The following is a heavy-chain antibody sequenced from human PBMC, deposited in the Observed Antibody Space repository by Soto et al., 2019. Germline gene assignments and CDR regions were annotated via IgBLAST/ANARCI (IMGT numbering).Heavy chain of an antibody. V-gene: IGHV4-34*01. CDR2: INHSGST. J-gene: IGHJ6*03. CDR1: GGSFSGYY. D-gene: IGHD3-10*01. CDR3: ARCLWFGDPLRDYYYYMDV. Sequence: SETLSLTCAVYGGSFSGYYWSWIRQPPGKGLEWIGEINHSGSTNYNPSLKSRVTISVDTSKNQFSLKLSSVTAADAAVYYCARCLWFGDPLRDYYYYMDVWGKGTTVTVSS.